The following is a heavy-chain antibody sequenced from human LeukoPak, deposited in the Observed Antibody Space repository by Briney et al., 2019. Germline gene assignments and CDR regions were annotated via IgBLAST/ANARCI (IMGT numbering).Heavy chain of an antibody. D-gene: IGHD5-12*01. V-gene: IGHV1-69*05. CDR2: IIPIFGTA. CDR1: GGTFSSYA. J-gene: IGHJ6*03. Sequence: SVKVSCKASGGTFSSYAISWVRKAPGQGLEWVGGIIPIFGTANYAQKFQGRVTITTDESTSTAYMELSSLRSEDTAVYYCASDGSRVDIVATIWDYYYYMDVWGKGTTVTVSS. CDR3: ASDGSRVDIVATIWDYYYYMDV.